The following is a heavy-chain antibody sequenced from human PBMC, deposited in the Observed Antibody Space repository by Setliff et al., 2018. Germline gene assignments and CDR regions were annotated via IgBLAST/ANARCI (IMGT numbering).Heavy chain of an antibody. CDR1: GASISINSYY. D-gene: IGHD1-1*01. J-gene: IGHJ5*02. CDR2: ILYTGSA. Sequence: SETLSLTCTVSGASISINSYYWTWIRQSPGKGLEWIGNILYTGSATYHPSLKSRLTMSVDTSKNQFSLQLRSVTAADTAVYFCSPGGAYGTGWFDPWGQGTLVTVSS. V-gene: IGHV4-39*01. CDR3: SPGGAYGTGWFDP.